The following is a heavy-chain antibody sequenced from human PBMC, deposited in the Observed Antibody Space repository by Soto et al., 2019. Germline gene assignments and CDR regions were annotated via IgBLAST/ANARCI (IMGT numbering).Heavy chain of an antibody. J-gene: IGHJ5*02. CDR2: IYYSGST. D-gene: IGHD2-8*01. V-gene: IGHV4-39*01. CDR1: GGSISSSSYY. CDR3: ARHLSYCTNGVCYQNWFDP. Sequence: PSETLSLTCTVSGGSISSSSYYWGWIRQPPGKGLEWIGSIYYSGSTYYNPSLKSRVTISVDTSKNQFSLKLSSVTAADTAVYYCARHLSYCTNGVCYQNWFDPWGQGTLVTVSS.